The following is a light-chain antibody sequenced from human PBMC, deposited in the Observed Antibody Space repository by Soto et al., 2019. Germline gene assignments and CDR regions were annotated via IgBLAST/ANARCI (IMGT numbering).Light chain of an antibody. CDR3: QQRNVWPPIT. J-gene: IGKJ5*01. V-gene: IGKV3-15*01. CDR1: QSISSN. Sequence: EIVMTQSPATLSVSPGERATLSCRASQSISSNLAWYQQKPGQAPRLLIYGASTRATGIPARFSGSGYGTEFTITISSLEPEDFAVYYCQQRNVWPPITFGQGTRLEIK. CDR2: GAS.